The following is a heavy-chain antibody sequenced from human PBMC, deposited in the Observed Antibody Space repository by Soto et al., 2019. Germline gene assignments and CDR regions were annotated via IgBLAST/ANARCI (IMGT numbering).Heavy chain of an antibody. V-gene: IGHV1-18*01. Sequence: ASVKVSCKASGYTFTNYGISWVRQAPGQGLEWMGWISAYNGNTNYAQKLQGRLTMTTDTSTSTAYMELRSLRSDDTAVYYCSRDYYAFWSGYHVPPTIDYWVDPWG. CDR1: GYTFTNYG. CDR3: SRDYYAFWSGYHVPPTIDYWVDP. J-gene: IGHJ5*02. CDR2: ISAYNGNT. D-gene: IGHD3-3*01.